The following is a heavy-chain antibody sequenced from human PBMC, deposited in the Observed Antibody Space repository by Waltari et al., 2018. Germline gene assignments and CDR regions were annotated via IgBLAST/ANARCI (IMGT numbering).Heavy chain of an antibody. V-gene: IGHV4-34*01. CDR1: GGSFSGYY. Sequence: QVQLQQWGAGLLKPSETLSLTCAVYGGSFSGYYWSWIRQPPGKGLEWIGEINHSGSTNYNPSLKSRVTMTRNTSISTAYMELSSLRSEDTAVYYCARVGGAAAADYWGQGTLVTVSS. CDR2: INHSGST. D-gene: IGHD6-13*01. CDR3: ARVGGAAAADY. J-gene: IGHJ4*02.